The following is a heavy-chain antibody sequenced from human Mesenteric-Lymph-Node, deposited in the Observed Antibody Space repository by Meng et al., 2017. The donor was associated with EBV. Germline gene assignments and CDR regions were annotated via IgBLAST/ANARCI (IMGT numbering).Heavy chain of an antibody. J-gene: IGHJ4*02. CDR1: GDSFSGYF. CDR2: INHSGGT. Sequence: HVQFQQWGAGLLKPSETLSLTCAVYGDSFSGYFWSWIRQPLGKGLEWIGEINHSGGTNYNPSLESRVTISVDASKNQFSLKLRSVTAADTAVYYCARGGGVLTPLDYWGQGGLVTVSS. CDR3: ARGGGVLTPLDY. D-gene: IGHD4-23*01. V-gene: IGHV4-34*02.